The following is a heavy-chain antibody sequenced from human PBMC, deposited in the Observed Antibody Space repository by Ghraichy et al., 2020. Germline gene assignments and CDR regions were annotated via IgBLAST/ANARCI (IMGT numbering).Heavy chain of an antibody. CDR3: ARAKSAHYYYGLDV. J-gene: IGHJ6*02. CDR1: GGSISGFY. Sequence: ESLNISCTVSGGSISGFYWSWLRQPPGKGLEQIGYIYYRGGTKYNPSFKSRVSISSDTSKSLFSLSLSSVTAADTAIYYCARAKSAHYYYGLDVWGPGTAVTVSS. CDR2: IYYRGGT. V-gene: IGHV4-59*13.